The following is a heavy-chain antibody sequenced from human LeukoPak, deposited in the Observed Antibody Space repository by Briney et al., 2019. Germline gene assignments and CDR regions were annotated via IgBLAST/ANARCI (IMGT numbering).Heavy chain of an antibody. CDR3: ARDYGYLDY. CDR1: GFTFSSYS. Sequence: GGSLRLSCAASGFTFSSYSMNWVRQAPGKGLEWVSHITASGTAMFYADSVKGRFTISRDNSKNTLYLQMNSLRAEDTAVYYCARDYGYLDYWGQGTLVTVSS. CDR2: ITASGTAM. V-gene: IGHV3-48*01. D-gene: IGHD3-10*01. J-gene: IGHJ4*02.